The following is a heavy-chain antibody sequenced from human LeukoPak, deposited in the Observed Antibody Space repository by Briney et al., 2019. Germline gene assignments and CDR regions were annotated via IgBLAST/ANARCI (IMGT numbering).Heavy chain of an antibody. D-gene: IGHD3-22*01. J-gene: IGHJ3*02. CDR3: AREGPDSSGYYYDAFDI. Sequence: GGSLRLSCAASGFTLSSYEINWVRQAPGKGLEWVSYISSSGSTIYYADSVKGRFTISRDNAKNSLYLQMNSLRAEDTAVYYCAREGPDSSGYYYDAFDIWGQGTMVTVSS. CDR2: ISSSGSTI. V-gene: IGHV3-48*03. CDR1: GFTLSSYE.